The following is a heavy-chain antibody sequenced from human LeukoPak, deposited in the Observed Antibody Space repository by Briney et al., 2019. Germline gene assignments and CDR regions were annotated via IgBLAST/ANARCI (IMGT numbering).Heavy chain of an antibody. J-gene: IGHJ6*03. Sequence: SETLSLTCTVSGYSISSDYYWGWIRQPPGKGLEWIGSIYHSGSTYYNPSLKSRVTISVDTSKNQFSLKLNSVTAADTAVYYCARDGGGGGYYYYYMDVWGKGTTVTVSS. CDR1: GYSISSDYY. CDR3: ARDGGGGGYYYYYMDV. V-gene: IGHV4-38-2*02. D-gene: IGHD3-3*01. CDR2: IYHSGST.